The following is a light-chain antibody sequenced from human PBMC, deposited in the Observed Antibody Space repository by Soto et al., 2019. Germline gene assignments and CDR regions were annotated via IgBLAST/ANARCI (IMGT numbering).Light chain of an antibody. J-gene: IGLJ2*01. CDR1: SSDVGGYNF. CDR3: CSYSGSSTIVV. Sequence: QSALTQPASVSGSPGQSITISCTGTSSDVGGYNFVSWYQQHPGKAPRLMIFDVDNRPSGVSTRFSGSKSGNTASLTISGLQAEDEADYYCCSYSGSSTIVVFGGGTKVTVL. V-gene: IGLV2-14*03. CDR2: DVD.